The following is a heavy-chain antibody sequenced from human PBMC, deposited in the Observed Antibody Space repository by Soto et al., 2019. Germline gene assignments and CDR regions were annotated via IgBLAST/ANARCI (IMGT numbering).Heavy chain of an antibody. D-gene: IGHD5-18*01. Sequence: EVQLVESGGGLVKPGGSLRLSCAASGFTFSNARMSWVRQAPGKGLEWVGRIKSKTDGGTTDYAAPVKGRFTISRDDSKNTLYLQMNSLKTEDTAVYYCTTQSWIQLWRPPYWGQGTLVTVSS. CDR2: IKSKTDGGTT. CDR3: TTQSWIQLWRPPY. V-gene: IGHV3-15*01. CDR1: GFTFSNAR. J-gene: IGHJ4*02.